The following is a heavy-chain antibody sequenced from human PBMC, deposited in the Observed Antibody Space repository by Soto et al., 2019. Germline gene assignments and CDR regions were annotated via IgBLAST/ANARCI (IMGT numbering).Heavy chain of an antibody. CDR2: IIPIFGTA. D-gene: IGHD5-12*01. CDR1: GGTFSSYA. J-gene: IGHJ4*02. CDR3: ASRGYSGYDTFDY. Sequence: VASVKVSCKASGGTFSSYAISWVRQAPGQGLEWMGGIIPIFGTANYAQKFQGRVTITADESTSTAYMELSSLRSEDTAVYYCASRGYSGYDTFDYWGQGTLVTVYS. V-gene: IGHV1-69*13.